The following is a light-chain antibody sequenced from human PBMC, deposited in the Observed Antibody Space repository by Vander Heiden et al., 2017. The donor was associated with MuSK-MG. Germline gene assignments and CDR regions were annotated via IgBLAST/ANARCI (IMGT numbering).Light chain of an antibody. CDR1: SRDAGSYNL. CDR3: CSCAGSSTYVV. V-gene: IGLV2-23*02. CDR2: EVS. J-gene: IGLJ2*01. Sequence: QSALTQPASVSWSPGPSSTIPCAGTSRDAGSYNLVLSSKQPPGKAPKLMIYEVSKRPSGVSNRFSGSKSGNTASLTISGLQAEDEADYYCCSCAGSSTYVVFGGGTRLTVL.